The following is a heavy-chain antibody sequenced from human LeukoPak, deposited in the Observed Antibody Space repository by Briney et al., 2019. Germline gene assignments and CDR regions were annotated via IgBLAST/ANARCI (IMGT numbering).Heavy chain of an antibody. CDR3: ARVPLIAALDY. V-gene: IGHV3-48*04. CDR2: ISSSSSTI. D-gene: IGHD6-13*01. CDR1: GFTFSSYS. J-gene: IGHJ4*02. Sequence: GGSLRLSCAASGFTFSSYSMNWVRQAPGKGLEWVSYISSSSSTIYYADSVKGRFTISRDNAKNSLYLQMNNLRAEDTAVYYCARVPLIAALDYWGQGTLVTVSS.